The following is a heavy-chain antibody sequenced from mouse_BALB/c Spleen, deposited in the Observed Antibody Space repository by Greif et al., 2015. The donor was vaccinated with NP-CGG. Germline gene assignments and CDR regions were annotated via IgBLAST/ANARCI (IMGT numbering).Heavy chain of an antibody. Sequence: EVKVVESGGGLVKPGGSLKLSCAASGFTFSSYAMSWVRQSPEKRLEWVAEISSGGSYTYYPDTVTGRFTISRDNAKNTLYLEMSSLRSEDTAMYYCARESTMITTWFAYWGQGTLVTVSA. J-gene: IGHJ3*01. V-gene: IGHV5-9-4*01. CDR3: ARESTMITTWFAY. CDR2: ISSGGSYT. CDR1: GFTFSSYA. D-gene: IGHD2-4*01.